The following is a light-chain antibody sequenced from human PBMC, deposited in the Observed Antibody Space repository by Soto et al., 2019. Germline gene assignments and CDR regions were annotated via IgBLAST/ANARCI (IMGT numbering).Light chain of an antibody. Sequence: DIKMTQSPSTLSAYIGDRVTITGRASQSISSWLAWYHQKPGKAPNILIYKASSLESGVPSRFSGSGSGTAFTLTISSLQPDDFAIYYCQQYSSYPRTFGQGAKVDIK. CDR3: QQYSSYPRT. CDR2: KAS. J-gene: IGKJ1*01. V-gene: IGKV1-5*03. CDR1: QSISSW.